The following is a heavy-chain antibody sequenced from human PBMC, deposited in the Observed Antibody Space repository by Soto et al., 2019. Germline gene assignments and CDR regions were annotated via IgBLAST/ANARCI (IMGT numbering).Heavy chain of an antibody. D-gene: IGHD3-3*01. Sequence: SETLSLTCSVSGGTISGYYWTWIRQPAGKGLEWIGRIYSSGSTKYNPSLQSRVTMSLDTSNNQFSLRLTSVTAADTAVYYCARGQRFSDWFDPWGQGTLVTVSS. V-gene: IGHV4-4*07. CDR1: GGTISGYY. J-gene: IGHJ5*02. CDR2: IYSSGST. CDR3: ARGQRFSDWFDP.